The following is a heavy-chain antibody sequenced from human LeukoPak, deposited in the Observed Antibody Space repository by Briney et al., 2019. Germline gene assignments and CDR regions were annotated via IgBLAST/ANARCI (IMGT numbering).Heavy chain of an antibody. D-gene: IGHD5-24*01. CDR1: GGSFSGYY. CDR2: INHSGST. V-gene: IGHV4-34*01. J-gene: IGHJ4*02. Sequence: PSETLSLTCAVYGGSFSGYYWSWIRQPPGKGLEWIGEINHSGSTNYNPSLKSRVTISVDTSKNQFSLKLSSVTAADTAVHYCAGHRSGWLQLPNYWGQGTLVTVSS. CDR3: AGHRSGWLQLPNY.